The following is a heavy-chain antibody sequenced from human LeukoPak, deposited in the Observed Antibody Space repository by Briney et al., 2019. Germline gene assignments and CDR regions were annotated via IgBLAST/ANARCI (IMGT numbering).Heavy chain of an antibody. CDR1: GFTFSIYT. V-gene: IGHV3-21*01. D-gene: IGHD3-10*01. CDR2: ISDNSRYI. J-gene: IGHJ4*02. CDR3: ARDGLGSYDY. Sequence: GGSLRLSCAASGFTFSIYTINWVRQAPGEGLEWLSSISDNSRYIYYADSVKGRFTTSRDNAQNSVFLQLNSLRAEDTAVYYCARDGLGSYDYWGQGTLVTVSS.